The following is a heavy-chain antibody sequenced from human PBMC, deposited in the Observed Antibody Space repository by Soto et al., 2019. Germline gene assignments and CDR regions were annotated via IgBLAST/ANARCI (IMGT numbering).Heavy chain of an antibody. CDR2: INSDGSST. CDR1: GLTFSSYW. CDR3: ALSHTVTTDY. J-gene: IGHJ4*02. V-gene: IGHV3-74*01. Sequence: EVQLVESGGGLVQPGGSLRLSGAASGLTFSSYWMHWVRQAPGKGLVWVSRINSDGSSTSYADSVTGRFTISRDNAKNTLYLQMNSLRAEDTAVYYCALSHTVTTDYWGQGTLVTVSS. D-gene: IGHD4-17*01.